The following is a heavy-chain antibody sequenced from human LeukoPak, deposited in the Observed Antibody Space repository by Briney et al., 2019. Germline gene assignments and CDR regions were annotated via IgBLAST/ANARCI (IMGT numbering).Heavy chain of an antibody. Sequence: PGGSLRLSCAASGFTFSSSAMHWVRPAPGKGLEWVALISYDGGNTYYADSVKGRFTISRDNSKNTLDLQLNSLRGEDTAVYYCARDSTYYYGSGSSGPHYFDYWGQGTLVTVSS. V-gene: IGHV3-30*01. D-gene: IGHD3-10*01. CDR2: ISYDGGNT. CDR1: GFTFSSSA. CDR3: ARDSTYYYGSGSSGPHYFDY. J-gene: IGHJ4*02.